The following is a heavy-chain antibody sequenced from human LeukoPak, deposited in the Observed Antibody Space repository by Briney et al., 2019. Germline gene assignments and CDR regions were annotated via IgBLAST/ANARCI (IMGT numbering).Heavy chain of an antibody. V-gene: IGHV3-23*01. Sequence: GGSLRLSCSASGFNFSYFAMSWIRQAPGKRLEWVSTIGDSGSGGSYADSVRGRFTICRDNSKNIVYLQMHSLRVDDSAVYYCSRIKYGGNSGYHFDYWGQGTLVTVSS. CDR2: IGDSGSGG. CDR1: GFNFSYFA. J-gene: IGHJ4*02. CDR3: SRIKYGGNSGYHFDY. D-gene: IGHD4-23*01.